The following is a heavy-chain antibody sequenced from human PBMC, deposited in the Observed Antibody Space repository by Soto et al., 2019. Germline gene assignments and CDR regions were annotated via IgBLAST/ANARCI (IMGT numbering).Heavy chain of an antibody. CDR3: ARDGTLYDSRAYYYLY. Sequence: SVKVSCKASGGTFSSYTITWVRQAPGQGLEWMGGITPMFGTPNYAQRFRGRVTITADESTSTAYMELSSLRSEDTAMYFCARDGTLYDSRAYYYLYWGQGTLVTVS. CDR2: ITPMFGTP. V-gene: IGHV1-69*13. J-gene: IGHJ4*02. D-gene: IGHD3-22*01. CDR1: GGTFSSYT.